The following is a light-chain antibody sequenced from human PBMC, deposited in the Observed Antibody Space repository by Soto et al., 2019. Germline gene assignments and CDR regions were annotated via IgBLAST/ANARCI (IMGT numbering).Light chain of an antibody. Sequence: EIVLTQSPGTLSWSPGERATLSCRASQSVTSNYLAWYQQKPGQAPRLLIYDASSRVTGIPDRFSGSGSGTDFTLTISRLEPEDFAVYYCQQSGSLPMTFGQGTKLEMK. CDR3: QQSGSLPMT. CDR2: DAS. J-gene: IGKJ2*01. V-gene: IGKV3-20*01. CDR1: QSVTSNY.